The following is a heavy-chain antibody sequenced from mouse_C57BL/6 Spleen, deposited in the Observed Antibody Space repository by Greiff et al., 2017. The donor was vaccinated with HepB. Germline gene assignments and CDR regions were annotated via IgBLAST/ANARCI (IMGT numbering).Heavy chain of an antibody. CDR1: GYTFTSYW. J-gene: IGHJ4*01. CDR3: ARQMSNYYYAMDY. D-gene: IGHD2-5*01. V-gene: IGHV1-53*01. Sequence: QVQLQQSGTELVKPEASVKLSCKASGYTFTSYWMHWVKQRPGQGLEWIGNINPSNGGTNYNEKFKSKATLTVDKSSSTAYMQLSSLTSEDSAVYYCARQMSNYYYAMDYWGQGTSVTVSS. CDR2: INPSNGGT.